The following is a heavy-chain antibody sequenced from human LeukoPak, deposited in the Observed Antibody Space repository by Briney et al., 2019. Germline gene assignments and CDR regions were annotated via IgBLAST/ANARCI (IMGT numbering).Heavy chain of an antibody. J-gene: IGHJ3*02. CDR2: IYYSWST. V-gene: IGHV4-59*08. CDR1: GGSISSYY. Sequence: PSETLSLTCTVSGGSISSYYWSWIRQPPGKGLEWIGYIYYSWSTNYNPSRRGRVTISVDTSKNQFSLKLSSVTAADTAVYYCARHEPTHDAFDIWGQGTMVTVSS. CDR3: ARHEPTHDAFDI.